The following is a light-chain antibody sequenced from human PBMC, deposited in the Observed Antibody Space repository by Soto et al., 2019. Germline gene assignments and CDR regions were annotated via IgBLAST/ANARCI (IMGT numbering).Light chain of an antibody. CDR2: KVS. J-gene: IGKJ2*01. CDR1: QSLVSSDGNTY. V-gene: IGKV2-30*01. CDR3: MQGRHWPFT. Sequence: DVVMTQSPLSLPVTLGQPASISCGSSQSLVSSDGNTYLTWFQQRPGQSPRRLLSKVSDRDSGVPDRFSGSGSGTDFTLRISRVEAEDVGVYYCMQGRHWPFTFGQGTKLEIK.